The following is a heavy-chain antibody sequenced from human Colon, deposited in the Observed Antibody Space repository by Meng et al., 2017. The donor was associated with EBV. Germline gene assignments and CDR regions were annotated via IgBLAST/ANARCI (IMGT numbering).Heavy chain of an antibody. J-gene: IGHJ4*02. D-gene: IGHD2-21*02. V-gene: IGHV7-4-1*02. Sequence: GASVMFPSRASVKLPGASAVNCLRNAHRHGVSWTRWMDLGSAHPTSYQEFRRRFVVSLEISFNTAYLQINSLKSEDTAIYYCVRDVPDGDTSLFDSWGQGTLVTVSS. CDR3: VRDVPDGDTSLFDS. CDR2: MDLGSAHP. CDR1: VKLPGASA.